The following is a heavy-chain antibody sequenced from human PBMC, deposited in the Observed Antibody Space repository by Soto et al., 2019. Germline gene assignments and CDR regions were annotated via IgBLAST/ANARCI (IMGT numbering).Heavy chain of an antibody. CDR1: GFTFSSYA. V-gene: IGHV3-23*01. CDR2: ISGSGGST. CDR3: AKDKNFLEWPNDAFDI. Sequence: GGSLRLSCAASGFTFSSYAMSWVRQAPGKGLEWVSAISGSGGSTYYADSVKGRFTISRDNSKNTLYLQMNSLRAEDTALYYCAKDKNFLEWPNDAFDIWGQGTMVTVSS. J-gene: IGHJ3*02. D-gene: IGHD3-3*01.